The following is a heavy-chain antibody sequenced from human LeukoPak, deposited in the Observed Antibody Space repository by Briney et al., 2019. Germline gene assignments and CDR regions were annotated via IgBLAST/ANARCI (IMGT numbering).Heavy chain of an antibody. D-gene: IGHD3-10*01. CDR3: GRNPPPLLY. J-gene: IGHJ4*02. CDR2: IQQDGSEK. V-gene: IGHV3-7*05. Sequence: GGSLRLSCVDPGCSFRNSSLYWVRQAPGKGLEWVAHIQQDGSEKYYVDSVKGRFTISRDNADNSQYLQKSRLRGDDRAGYCCGRNPPPLLYWGQGTLVTVSS. CDR1: GCSFRNSS.